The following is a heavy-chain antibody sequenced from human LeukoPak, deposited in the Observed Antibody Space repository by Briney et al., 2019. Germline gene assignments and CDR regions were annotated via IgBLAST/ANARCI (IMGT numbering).Heavy chain of an antibody. D-gene: IGHD4-23*01. Sequence: GGSLRLSCAASGLTFTNHAMTWVRQAPGKGLEWVSTISDSGGATYYVDSVKGRFTISRDNSKNTVHLQMNSLGVEDTAVYYCARGAKLLWFDPWGQGTLVSVSS. J-gene: IGHJ5*02. V-gene: IGHV3-23*01. CDR3: ARGAKLLWFDP. CDR1: GLTFTNHA. CDR2: ISDSGGAT.